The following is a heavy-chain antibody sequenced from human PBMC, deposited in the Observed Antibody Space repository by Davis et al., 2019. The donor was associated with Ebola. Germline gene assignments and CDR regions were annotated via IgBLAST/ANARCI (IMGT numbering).Heavy chain of an antibody. V-gene: IGHV3-11*06. CDR1: GFTFSDYY. CDR3: ASRAGSSWYNWFDP. CDR2: ISSSSSYT. Sequence: GESLKISCAASGFTFSDYYMSWIRQAPGKGLEWVSYISSSSSYTNYADSVKGRFTISRDNAKNSLYLQMNSLRAEDTAVYYCASRAGSSWYNWFDPWGQGTLVTVSS. D-gene: IGHD6-13*01. J-gene: IGHJ5*02.